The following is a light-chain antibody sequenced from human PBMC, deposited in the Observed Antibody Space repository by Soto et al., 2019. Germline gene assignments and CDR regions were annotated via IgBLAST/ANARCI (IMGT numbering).Light chain of an antibody. CDR2: DAS. CDR1: QGVGRC. V-gene: IGKV3-11*01. Sequence: EIVLTQSPATLYLSPGERAALSCRAIQGVGRCLDWYQQKPGQAPRLLIYDASNRATGIPARFSGSGSGTDFTLAINNLEPEDFAVYYWQPRIGCPLTVGWGTKVEIK. J-gene: IGKJ4*01. CDR3: QPRIGCPLT.